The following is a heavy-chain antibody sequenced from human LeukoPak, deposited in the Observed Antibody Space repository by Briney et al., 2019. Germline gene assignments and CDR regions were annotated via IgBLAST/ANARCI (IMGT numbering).Heavy chain of an antibody. CDR1: GFTFSSYS. CDR3: ACSGSYYGTFDY. V-gene: IGHV3-48*01. J-gene: IGHJ4*02. D-gene: IGHD1-26*01. Sequence: GGSLRLSCAASGFTFSSYSMNWVRQAPGKGLEWVSYISSSSSTIYYADSVKGRFTISRDNAKNSLFLQMNSLRVEDTAVYYCACSGSYYGTFDYWGQGNLVTVSS. CDR2: ISSSSSTI.